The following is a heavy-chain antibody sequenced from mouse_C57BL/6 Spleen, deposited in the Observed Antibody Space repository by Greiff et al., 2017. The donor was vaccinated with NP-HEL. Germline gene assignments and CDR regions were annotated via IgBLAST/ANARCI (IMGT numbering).Heavy chain of an antibody. V-gene: IGHV1-22*01. CDR1: GYTFTDYN. CDR3: ANYYYGSSTLGAMDY. J-gene: IGHJ4*01. D-gene: IGHD1-1*01. Sequence: VQLQQSGPELVKPRASVKMSCKASGYTFTDYNMHWVKQSHGKSLEWIGYINPNNGGTSYNQKFKGKATLTVNKSSSTAYMELRSLTSEDSAVYYCANYYYGSSTLGAMDYWGQGTSVTVSS. CDR2: INPNNGGT.